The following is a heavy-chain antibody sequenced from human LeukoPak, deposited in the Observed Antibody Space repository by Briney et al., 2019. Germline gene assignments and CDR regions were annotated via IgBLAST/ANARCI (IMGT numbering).Heavy chain of an antibody. Sequence: KPSETLSLTCTVSGYSISSGYYWGWIRQPPGKGPEWIGSIYHSGSTYYNPSLKSRVTISIDTSKNQFSLNLSSVTAADTAVYYCARYDFWSGYPPGTYYYMDVWGKGTTVTVSS. CDR3: ARYDFWSGYPPGTYYYMDV. CDR1: GYSISSGYY. CDR2: IYHSGST. J-gene: IGHJ6*03. D-gene: IGHD3-3*01. V-gene: IGHV4-38-2*02.